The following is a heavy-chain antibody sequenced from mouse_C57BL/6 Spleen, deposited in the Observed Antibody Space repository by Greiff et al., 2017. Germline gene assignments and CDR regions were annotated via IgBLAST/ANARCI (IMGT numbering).Heavy chain of an antibody. J-gene: IGHJ4*01. CDR2: IYPGDGDT. CDR1: GYAFSSYW. D-gene: IGHD2-4*01. CDR3: ARYDYDGGAMDY. Sequence: VQLQESGAELVKPGASVKISCKASGYAFSSYWMNWVKQRPGKGLEWIGQIYPGDGDTNYNGKFKGKATLTADKSSSTAYMQLSSLTSEDSAVYFCARYDYDGGAMDYWGQGTSVTVSS. V-gene: IGHV1-80*01.